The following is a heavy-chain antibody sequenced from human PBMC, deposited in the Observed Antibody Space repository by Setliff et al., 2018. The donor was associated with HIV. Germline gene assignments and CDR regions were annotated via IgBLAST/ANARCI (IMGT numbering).Heavy chain of an antibody. V-gene: IGHV4-59*08. J-gene: IGHJ4*02. D-gene: IGHD3-22*01. CDR1: GGSISSYY. CDR2: IFYTGST. Sequence: SETLSLTWTVSGGSISSYYWTWLRQFPGKGLEWIGFIFYTGSTTYNPSLNSRVTISVDTSENQFSLKVTSVTAADTAVYYCGRQVPVPGVAVTPIDYWGQGTLVTVSS. CDR3: GRQVPVPGVAVTPIDY.